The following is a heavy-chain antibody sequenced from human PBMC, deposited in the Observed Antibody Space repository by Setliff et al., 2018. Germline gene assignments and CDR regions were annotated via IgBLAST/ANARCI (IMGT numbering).Heavy chain of an antibody. J-gene: IGHJ6*03. D-gene: IGHD1-26*01. CDR2: TIPFFGTT. CDR1: GYIFTNYY. V-gene: IGHV1-69*05. Sequence: SVKVSCKTSGYIFTNYYIHWVRQAPGQGLEWMGGTIPFFGTTNYAQKFQGRVTITTDASTSTSYMALSSLTSADTAVYYCAREGVDTRSSTDYRYYMDVWGKGTTVTVSS. CDR3: AREGVDTRSSTDYRYYMDV.